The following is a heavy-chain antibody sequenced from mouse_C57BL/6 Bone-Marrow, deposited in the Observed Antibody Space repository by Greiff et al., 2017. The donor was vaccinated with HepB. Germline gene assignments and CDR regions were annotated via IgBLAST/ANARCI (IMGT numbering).Heavy chain of an antibody. V-gene: IGHV5-4*03. Sequence: DVKLVESGGGLVKPGGSLKLSCAASGFTFSSYAMSWVRQTPEKRLEWVATISDGGSYTYYPDNVKGRFTFTRDNAKNNLYLQMSHLKSEDTAMYYCARGYYYGSSPWFAYWGQGTLVTVSA. CDR1: GFTFSSYA. CDR2: ISDGGSYT. D-gene: IGHD1-1*01. J-gene: IGHJ3*01. CDR3: ARGYYYGSSPWFAY.